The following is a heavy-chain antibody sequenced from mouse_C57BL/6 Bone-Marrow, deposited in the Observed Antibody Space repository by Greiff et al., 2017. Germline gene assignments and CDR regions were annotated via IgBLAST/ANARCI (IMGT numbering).Heavy chain of an antibody. V-gene: IGHV5-16*01. J-gene: IGHJ4*01. Sequence: EVKLVESEGGLVQPGSSMKLSCTASGFTFSDYYMAWVRQVPEKGLEWVANINYDGSSTYYLDSLKSRFIISRDNAKNILYLQMSSLKSEDTTTYYCARAGGGGAMDYWGQGTSVTVSS. CDR3: ARAGGGGAMDY. CDR2: INYDGSST. CDR1: GFTFSDYY.